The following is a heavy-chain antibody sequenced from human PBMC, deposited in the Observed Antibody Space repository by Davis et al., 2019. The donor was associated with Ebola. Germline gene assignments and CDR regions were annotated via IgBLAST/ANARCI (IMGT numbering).Heavy chain of an antibody. CDR3: ARQLPMTPLDY. CDR2: IYHTGST. J-gene: IGHJ4*02. Sequence: MPSETLSLTCAVYGGSFSGYYWSWIRQPPGKGLEWIGEIYHTGSTNYNPSLKSRVTISVDTSKNQFSLKLSSVTAADTAVYYCARQLPMTPLDYWGQGTLVTVSS. D-gene: IGHD6-6*01. V-gene: IGHV4-34*01. CDR1: GGSFSGYY.